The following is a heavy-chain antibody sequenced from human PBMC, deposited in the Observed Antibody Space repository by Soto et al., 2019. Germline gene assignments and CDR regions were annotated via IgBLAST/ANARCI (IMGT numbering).Heavy chain of an antibody. J-gene: IGHJ6*02. D-gene: IGHD2-15*01. CDR3: ARIGYCSGGSCYHYYYYYGMDV. CDR1: GYAXTRYC. CDR2: ISAYNGNT. Sequence: LXKCSFKGSGYAXTRYCVRWGRQAPVQGLGWMGWISAYNGNTNYAQKLQGRLTMTTETSTSTAYMELRSLRSDDTAVHYCARIGYCSGGSCYHYYYYYGMDVWGQGITGPVS. V-gene: IGHV1-18*04.